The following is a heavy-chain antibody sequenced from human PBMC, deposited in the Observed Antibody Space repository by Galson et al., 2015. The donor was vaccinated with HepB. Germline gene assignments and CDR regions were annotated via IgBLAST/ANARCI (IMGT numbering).Heavy chain of an antibody. CDR2: IWHDGSNK. D-gene: IGHD3-16*01. Sequence: SLRLSCAASGFSFISYAMQWVRQAPGKGLEWVAVIWHDGSNKYYADSVKGRFTISRDNSKNTVYLQMNSLRVDDTAAYYCAGDGWCAGWGSSSFTFWGQGTLVTVSS. V-gene: IGHV3-33*08. J-gene: IGHJ4*02. CDR1: GFSFISYA. CDR3: AGDGWCAGWGSSSFTF.